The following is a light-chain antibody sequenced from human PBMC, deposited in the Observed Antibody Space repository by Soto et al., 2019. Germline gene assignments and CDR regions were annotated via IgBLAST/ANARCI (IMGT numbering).Light chain of an antibody. CDR2: WAS. CDR1: QSVLYSSKNKNY. V-gene: IGKV4-1*01. CDR3: QQYYSLPLT. J-gene: IGKJ4*01. Sequence: DIVMTQSPDSLAVSLGERATINCKSSQSVLYSSKNKNYLAWYQQKPGQPPKLLIYWASTRESGVPDRFSGSGSGTDFTLTINSLQDEDVAVYHCQQYYSLPLTFGGGTKVEIK.